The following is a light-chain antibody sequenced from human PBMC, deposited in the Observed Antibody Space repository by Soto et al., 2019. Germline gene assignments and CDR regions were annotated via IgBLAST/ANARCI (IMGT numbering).Light chain of an antibody. V-gene: IGLV2-14*01. CDR2: DVS. CDR3: SSYTTTSTVV. Sequence: QSALTQPASVSGSPGQSITFSCTGTSSDLGCYNYDSWYQQHPGRAPKLVIYDVSNRPSGVSNRFSGSKSGNTASLTISGLQADDEADYYCSSYTTTSTVVFGGGTKVTVL. J-gene: IGLJ2*01. CDR1: SSDLGCYNY.